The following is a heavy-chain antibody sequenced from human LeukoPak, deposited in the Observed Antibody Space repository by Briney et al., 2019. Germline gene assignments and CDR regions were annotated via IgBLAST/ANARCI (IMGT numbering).Heavy chain of an antibody. Sequence: PSETLSLTCTVSGGSISSYYWSWIRQPPGKGLEWIGFIYYSGSTYYNPSLKSRVTISVDTSKNQFSLKLSSVTAADTAVYYCARDLYAYDSSGYYSGSPFDIWGQGTMVTVSS. J-gene: IGHJ3*02. CDR3: ARDLYAYDSSGYYSGSPFDI. CDR1: GGSISSYY. CDR2: IYYSGST. V-gene: IGHV4-59*12. D-gene: IGHD3-22*01.